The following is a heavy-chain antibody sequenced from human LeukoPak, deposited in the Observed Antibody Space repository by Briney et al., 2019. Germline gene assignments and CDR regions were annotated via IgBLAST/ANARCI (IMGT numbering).Heavy chain of an antibody. V-gene: IGHV4-30-4*01. D-gene: IGHD1-26*01. CDR1: GFTFSSYA. Sequence: LRLSCAASGFTFSSYAMNWVRQAPGKGLEWIGYIYYSGSTYYNPSLKSRVTISVDTSKNQFSLKLSSVTAADTAVYYCASHPLVGATDDDAFDIWGQGTMVTVSS. CDR3: ASHPLVGATDDDAFDI. CDR2: IYYSGST. J-gene: IGHJ3*02.